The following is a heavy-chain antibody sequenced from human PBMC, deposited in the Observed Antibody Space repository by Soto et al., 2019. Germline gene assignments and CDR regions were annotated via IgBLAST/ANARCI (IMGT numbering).Heavy chain of an antibody. CDR3: AVDSSGWTDYGMDV. CDR2: IYYSGST. D-gene: IGHD3-22*01. V-gene: IGHV4-39*01. CDR1: GGSISSSSYY. Sequence: PSETLSIPCTVSGGSISSSSYYWGWIRQPPGKGLEWIGSIYYSGSTYYNPSLKSRVTISVDTSKNQFSLKLSSVTAADTAVYYCAVDSSGWTDYGMDVWGQGTTVTVSS. J-gene: IGHJ6*02.